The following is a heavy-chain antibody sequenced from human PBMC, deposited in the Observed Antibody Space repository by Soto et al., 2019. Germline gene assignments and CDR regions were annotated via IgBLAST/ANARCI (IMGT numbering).Heavy chain of an antibody. CDR3: ALGEGYCSGGSCYTGVQYYFDY. J-gene: IGHJ4*02. CDR2: ISAYNGNT. D-gene: IGHD2-15*01. V-gene: IGHV1-18*01. Sequence: ASVKVSCKSSGYPFTSYVISWVRQAPGQGLEWMGWISAYNGNTNYAQKLQGRVTMTTDTSTSTAYMELRSLRSDDTAVYYCALGEGYCSGGSCYTGVQYYFDYWGQGTLVTVSS. CDR1: GYPFTSYV.